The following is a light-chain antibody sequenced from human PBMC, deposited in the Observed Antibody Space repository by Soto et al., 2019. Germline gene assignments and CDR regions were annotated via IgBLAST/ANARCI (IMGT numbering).Light chain of an antibody. V-gene: IGKV3-11*01. CDR1: QSVGTF. CDR3: QQYNNWPPWT. CDR2: DSS. Sequence: EIVLTQSPVTLSLSPGERVTLSCRASQSVGTFLAWYRQKPGQAPRLLIYDSSNRATGIPARFSGGGSGTEFTLTISSLQSEDFAVYYCQQYNNWPPWTFGQGTKVEIK. J-gene: IGKJ1*01.